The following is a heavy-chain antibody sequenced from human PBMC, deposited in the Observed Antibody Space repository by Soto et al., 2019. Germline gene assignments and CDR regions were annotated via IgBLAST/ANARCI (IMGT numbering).Heavy chain of an antibody. CDR3: ARGGRGGLFQGYCTSANCP. D-gene: IGHD2-2*01. V-gene: IGHV4-39*01. CDR2: FYYTGNT. Sequence: QLQLQESGPGLVKPSETLSLTCTVSGGSISSSSSYWGWIRQPPGKGLEWIGSFYYTGNTYYNPSLKSRVTISVDTSKNQFSLKLRSVTAADTAVYYCARGGRGGLFQGYCTSANCPWGQGTLVTVSS. CDR1: GGSISSSSSY. J-gene: IGHJ4*02.